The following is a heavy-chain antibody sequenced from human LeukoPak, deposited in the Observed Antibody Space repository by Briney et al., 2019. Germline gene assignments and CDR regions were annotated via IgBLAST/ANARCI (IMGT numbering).Heavy chain of an antibody. CDR2: IGTAGDT. CDR3: ARDRAAAGHIDY. J-gene: IGHJ4*02. Sequence: GGSLRLSCAASGFTFSSYDMHWVRQATGKGLEWVSAIGTAGDTYYPGSVKGRFTISRENAKNSLYLQMNSLRAEDTAVYYCARDRAAAGHIDYWGQGTLVTVSS. CDR1: GFTFSSYD. V-gene: IGHV3-13*01. D-gene: IGHD6-13*01.